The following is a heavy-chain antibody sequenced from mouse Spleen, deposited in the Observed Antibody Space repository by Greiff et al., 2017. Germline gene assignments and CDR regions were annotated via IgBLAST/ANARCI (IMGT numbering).Heavy chain of an antibody. J-gene: IGHJ3*01. CDR3: AREEKAWFAY. CDR2: INPSNGRT. V-gene: IGHV1S81*02. CDR1: GYTFTSYW. Sequence: QVQLQQPGAELVKPGASVKLSCKASGYTFTSYWMHWVKQRPGQGLEWIGEINPSNGRTNYNEKFKSKATLTVDKSSSTAYMQLSSLTSEDSAVYYCAREEKAWFAYWGQGTLVTVSA.